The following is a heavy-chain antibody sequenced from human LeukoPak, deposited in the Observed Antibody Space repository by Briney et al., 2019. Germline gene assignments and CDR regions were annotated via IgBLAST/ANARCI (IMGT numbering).Heavy chain of an antibody. CDR2: INTDGSST. V-gene: IGHV3-74*01. CDR1: GFTFSSYW. D-gene: IGHD3-10*01. J-gene: IGHJ4*02. Sequence: GGSLRLSCAASGFTFSSYWMHWVRQAPGKGLVWVSRINTDGSSTSYADSVKGRFTISRDNAKNSLFLQMNSLRAEDTAVYFCARDRHGVFYGSGSYPFDYWGQGTLVTVSS. CDR3: ARDRHGVFYGSGSYPFDY.